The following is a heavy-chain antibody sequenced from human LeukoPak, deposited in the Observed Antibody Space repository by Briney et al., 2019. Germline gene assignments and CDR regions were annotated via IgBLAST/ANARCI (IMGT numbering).Heavy chain of an antibody. CDR1: GFTFDDYG. D-gene: IGHD1-1*01. CDR3: ARDRTTGTTWGTYYYYGMDV. J-gene: IGHJ6*02. CDR2: INWNGGST. V-gene: IGHV3-20*04. Sequence: GGSLRLSCAASGFTFDDYGMSWVRQAPGKGLEWVSGINWNGGSTGYADSVKGRFTISRDNAKNSLYLQMNSLRAEDTALYYCARDRTTGTTWGTYYYYGMDVWGQGTTVTVSS.